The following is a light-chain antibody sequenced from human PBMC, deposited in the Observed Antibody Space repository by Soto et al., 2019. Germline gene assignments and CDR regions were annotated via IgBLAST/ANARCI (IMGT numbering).Light chain of an antibody. J-gene: IGKJ1*01. CDR1: QSVSSN. CDR2: GAS. V-gene: IGKV3-15*01. CDR3: QQYNNWWT. Sequence: EIVMTPSPATLSVSPGERATLSCRASQSVSSNLAWYQQKPGQAPRLLIYGASTRATGIPARFSGSESGTEFTLTISNLQSEDFAVYYCQQYNNWWTFGQGTKVDIK.